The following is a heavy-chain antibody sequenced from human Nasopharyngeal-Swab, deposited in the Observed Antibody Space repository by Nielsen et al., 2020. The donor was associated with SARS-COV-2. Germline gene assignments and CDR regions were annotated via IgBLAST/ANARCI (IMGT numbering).Heavy chain of an antibody. CDR3: ARGWYSSGWNDY. V-gene: IGHV4-59*12. Sequence: SETLSLTCTVSGGSISSYYWSWIRQPPGKGLEWIGYIYYSGSTNYNPSLKSRVTISVDTSKNQFSLKLNSVTPEDTAVYYCARGWYSSGWNDYWGQGTLVTVSS. D-gene: IGHD6-19*01. CDR1: GGSISSYY. J-gene: IGHJ4*02. CDR2: IYYSGST.